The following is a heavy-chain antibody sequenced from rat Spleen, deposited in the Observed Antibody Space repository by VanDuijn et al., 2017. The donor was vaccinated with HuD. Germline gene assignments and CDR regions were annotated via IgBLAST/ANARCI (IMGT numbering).Heavy chain of an antibody. CDR2: LWSGGST. CDR3: ARAVITTGVMDA. D-gene: IGHD1-12*02. V-gene: IGHV2-16*01. Sequence: QVQLKESGPGLVQPSQTLSLTCTVSGFPLTSYGVSWVRQPPGKGLEWIGALWSGGSTDYNSALKSRLSISRDTSKTQVLLKMNSLQTEDTAMYFCARAVITTGVMDAWGQGASVTVSS. CDR1: GFPLTSYG. J-gene: IGHJ4*01.